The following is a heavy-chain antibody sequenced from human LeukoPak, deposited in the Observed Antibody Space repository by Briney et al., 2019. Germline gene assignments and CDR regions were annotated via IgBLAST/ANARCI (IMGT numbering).Heavy chain of an antibody. CDR3: ARGGLITIFGVVMYNWFDP. J-gene: IGHJ5*02. CDR2: INPNSGGT. D-gene: IGHD3-3*01. CDR1: GCTFTGYY. Sequence: ASVKVSCKASGCTFTGYYMHWVRQAPGQGLEWMGWINPNSGGTNYAQKFRGRVTMTRDTSISTAYMELSRLRSDDTAVYYCARGGLITIFGVVMYNWFDPWGQGTLVTVSS. V-gene: IGHV1-2*02.